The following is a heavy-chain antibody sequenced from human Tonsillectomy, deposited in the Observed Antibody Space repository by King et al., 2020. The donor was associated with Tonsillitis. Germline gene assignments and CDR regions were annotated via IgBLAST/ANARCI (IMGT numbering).Heavy chain of an antibody. CDR1: GYTFTGYY. J-gene: IGHJ4*01. D-gene: IGHD3-22*01. Sequence: VQLVESGAEVKKPGASVKVSCTASGYTFTGYYMHWVRQAPGQGLEWMGWINPNNGATSYAQKFQGRVTMTRETPISTAYMELSRLTSDDTAVYYCARDLPYYSDTSGYYSYWGQGTLVTVSS. CDR2: INPNNGAT. V-gene: IGHV1-2*02. CDR3: ARDLPYYSDTSGYYSY.